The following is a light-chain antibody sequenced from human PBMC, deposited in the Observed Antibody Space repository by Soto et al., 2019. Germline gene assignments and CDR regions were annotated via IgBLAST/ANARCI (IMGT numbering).Light chain of an antibody. Sequence: EIVLTQSPATLSLSPGERATLSCRASQSVSSYLAWYQQKPGQAPRLLMYDASNRATGIPARFSGSGSGTDFTLTISSLEPEDFAVYYCQQRRNWPTFGQGTRLEIK. CDR2: DAS. CDR1: QSVSSY. CDR3: QQRRNWPT. J-gene: IGKJ5*01. V-gene: IGKV3-11*01.